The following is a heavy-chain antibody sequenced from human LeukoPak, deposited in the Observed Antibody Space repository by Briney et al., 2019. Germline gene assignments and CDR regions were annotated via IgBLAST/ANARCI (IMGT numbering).Heavy chain of an antibody. J-gene: IGHJ1*01. CDR3: ARRVGGSYSGQYFQH. CDR1: GYTFTSYD. V-gene: IGHV1-8*01. Sequence: ASVKVSCKASGYTFTSYDINWVRQATGLGLEWMGWMNPNSGNTGYAQKFQGRVTMTRNTSISTAYMELSSLRSEDTAVYYCARRVGGSYSGQYFQHWGQGTLVTVSS. D-gene: IGHD1-26*01. CDR2: MNPNSGNT.